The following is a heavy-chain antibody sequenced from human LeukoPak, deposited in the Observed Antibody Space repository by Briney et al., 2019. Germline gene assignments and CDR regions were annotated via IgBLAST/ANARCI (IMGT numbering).Heavy chain of an antibody. CDR1: GFTFRTYE. Sequence: GGSLRLSCAASGFTFRTYEMDWVRQAPGKGLEWVSYISSSSSTIYYADSVKGRFTISRDNAKNSLYLQMNSLRAEDTAVYYCASPLDSSGYYAFDYWGQGTLVTVSS. CDR3: ASPLDSSGYYAFDY. D-gene: IGHD3-22*01. V-gene: IGHV3-48*03. J-gene: IGHJ4*02. CDR2: ISSSSSTI.